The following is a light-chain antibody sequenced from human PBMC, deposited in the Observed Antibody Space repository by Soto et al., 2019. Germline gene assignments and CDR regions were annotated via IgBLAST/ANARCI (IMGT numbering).Light chain of an antibody. J-gene: IGKJ1*01. Sequence: EIVLTQSPATLSLSPGERATLSCRASQSVSSSYLAWYKQKPGQAPRLLIYGASSRATGIPDRFSGSGSGTDFTLTISSLQPEDFETYYCQQSYRSPPTFGQGTKVDIK. CDR1: QSVSSSY. V-gene: IGKV3-20*01. CDR3: QQSYRSPPT. CDR2: GAS.